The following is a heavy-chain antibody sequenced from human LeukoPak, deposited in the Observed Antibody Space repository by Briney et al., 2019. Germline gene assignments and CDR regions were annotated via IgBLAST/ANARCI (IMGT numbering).Heavy chain of an antibody. CDR3: ASYGGNSRDGFDP. Sequence: SETLSLTCTVSGGSISSGDYYWSWIRQPPGKGLGWIGYIYYSGSTYYNPSLKGRVTISVDTSKNQFSLKLSSVTAADTAVYYCASYGGNSRDGFDPWGQGTLVTVSS. J-gene: IGHJ5*02. V-gene: IGHV4-30-4*01. CDR1: GGSISSGDYY. CDR2: IYYSGST. D-gene: IGHD4-23*01.